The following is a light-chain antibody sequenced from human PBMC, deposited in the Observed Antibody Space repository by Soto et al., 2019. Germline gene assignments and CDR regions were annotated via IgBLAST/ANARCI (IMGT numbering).Light chain of an antibody. J-gene: IGKJ1*01. CDR3: QQGYSRPRT. CDR2: TSS. Sequence: EIQLTQSPSSLSASVGDRVTITCRASQSISTSLNWYQQKPGKAPNLLIFTSSNLESGVPSRFSGSGSGTDFTLTITSLQPEDFATYFCQQGYSRPRTFGQGTKVEIK. CDR1: QSISTS. V-gene: IGKV1-39*01.